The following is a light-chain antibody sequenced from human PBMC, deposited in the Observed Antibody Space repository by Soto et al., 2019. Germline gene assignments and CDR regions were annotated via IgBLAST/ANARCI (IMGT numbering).Light chain of an antibody. J-gene: IGKJ1*01. CDR1: QSVSSSY. CDR3: QQYGSSPRT. V-gene: IGKV3-20*01. Sequence: EIVLTQSPGTLSLSPGERATLSCRASQSVSSSYLAWYQQKPGQGPRLLIYGASSRATGIPDRFSGSGSGTDFTLTISRLEPEDFAVYYCQQYGSSPRTLGQGTKVDIK. CDR2: GAS.